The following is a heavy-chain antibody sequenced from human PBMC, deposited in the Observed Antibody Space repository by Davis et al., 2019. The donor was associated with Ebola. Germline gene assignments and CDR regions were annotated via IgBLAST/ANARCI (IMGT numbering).Heavy chain of an antibody. CDR1: GFTFTTYG. CDR3: AKDLSALLVPGNYYYAMDV. Sequence: GGSLRLSCVASGFTFTTYGMHWVRQAPGKGLEWVATIWHDGTIKYYADSVKGRFTISRDNSKNTVSLHLTSLRAEDTAIYYCAKDLSALLVPGNYYYAMDVWGQGTTVTVS. V-gene: IGHV3-33*06. D-gene: IGHD3-3*01. J-gene: IGHJ6*02. CDR2: IWHDGTIK.